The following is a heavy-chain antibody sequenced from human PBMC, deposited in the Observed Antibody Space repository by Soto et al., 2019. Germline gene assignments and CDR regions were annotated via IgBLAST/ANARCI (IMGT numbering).Heavy chain of an antibody. Sequence: SETLSLTCAVSGGSISSGGYSWSWIRQPPGKGLEWTGYIYHSGSTYYNPSLKSRVTISVDRSKNQFSLKLSSVTAADTAVYYCARARKWELLTWFDPWGQGTLVTVSS. V-gene: IGHV4-30-2*01. CDR1: GGSISSGGYS. D-gene: IGHD1-26*01. CDR3: ARARKWELLTWFDP. J-gene: IGHJ5*02. CDR2: IYHSGST.